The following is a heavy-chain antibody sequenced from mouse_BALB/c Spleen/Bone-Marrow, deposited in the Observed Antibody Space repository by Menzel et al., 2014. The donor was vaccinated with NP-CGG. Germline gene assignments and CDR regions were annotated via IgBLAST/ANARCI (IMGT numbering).Heavy chain of an antibody. V-gene: IGHV1-54*01. D-gene: IGHD2-10*02. CDR1: GYAFTNYL. CDR3: ARSRYGNYFYAMGY. J-gene: IGHJ4*01. Sequence: QVQLQQSGAELVRPGTSVKVSCKASGYAFTNYLIEWVKQRPGQGLEWIGVINPGSGGTNYNEKFKGKATLTADKSSSTACMQLSSLTSDDSAVYFCARSRYGNYFYAMGYWGQGTSVTVSS. CDR2: INPGSGGT.